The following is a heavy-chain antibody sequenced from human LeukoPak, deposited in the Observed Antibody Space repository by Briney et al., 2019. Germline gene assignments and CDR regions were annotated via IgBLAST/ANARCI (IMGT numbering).Heavy chain of an antibody. CDR1: GYTSTSYA. CDR3: ASPEVYSSGWAFDY. Sequence: ASVKVSCKASGYTSTSYAIHWVRQAPGQRLEWMGWINADNRNTKYSQKFQGRVTITRDTSASTAHMELSSLRSEDTAVYYCASPEVYSSGWAFDYWGQGTLVTVSS. D-gene: IGHD6-19*01. V-gene: IGHV1-3*01. CDR2: INADNRNT. J-gene: IGHJ4*02.